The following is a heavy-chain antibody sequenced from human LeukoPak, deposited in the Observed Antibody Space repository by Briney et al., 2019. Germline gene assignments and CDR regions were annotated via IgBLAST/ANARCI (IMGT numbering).Heavy chain of an antibody. CDR1: GYSFTSYW. D-gene: IGHD3-10*01. J-gene: IGHJ5*02. V-gene: IGHV5-51*01. CDR2: IYPGDSDT. CDR3: ARVLLWSSREFDP. Sequence: GESLKISCKGSGYSFTSYWIGWVRQMPGKGLEWMGIIYPGDSDTKYSPSFQGQVTISADKSISTAYMELSRLRSDDTAVYYCARVLLWSSREFDPWGQGTLVTVSS.